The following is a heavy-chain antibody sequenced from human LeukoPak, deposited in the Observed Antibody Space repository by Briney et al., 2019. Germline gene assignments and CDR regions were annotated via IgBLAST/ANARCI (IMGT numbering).Heavy chain of an antibody. CDR3: ASSPANGPLPWPHYYYYYYMDV. D-gene: IGHD1-26*01. V-gene: IGHV1-69*13. J-gene: IGHJ6*03. CDR2: IIPIFGTA. Sequence: SVKVSCKASGYTFTSYAISWVRQPPGQGLEWMGGIIPIFGTANYAQKFQGRVTITADESTSTAYMELSSLRSEDTAVYYCASSPANGPLPWPHYYYYYYMDVWGKGTTVTISS. CDR1: GYTFTSYA.